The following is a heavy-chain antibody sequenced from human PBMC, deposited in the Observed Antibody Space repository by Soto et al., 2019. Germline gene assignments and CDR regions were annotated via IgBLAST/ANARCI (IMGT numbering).Heavy chain of an antibody. CDR2: IYHSGST. D-gene: IGHD3-3*01. CDR3: AREGFWSGYYTGDWFDP. CDR1: GGSISSSNW. V-gene: IGHV4-4*02. Sequence: SETLSLTCAVSGGSISSSNWWSWVRQPPGKGLEWIGEIYHSGSTNYNPSLKSRVTISVDKSKNQFSLKLSSVTAADTAVYYCAREGFWSGYYTGDWFDPWGQGALVTVSS. J-gene: IGHJ5*02.